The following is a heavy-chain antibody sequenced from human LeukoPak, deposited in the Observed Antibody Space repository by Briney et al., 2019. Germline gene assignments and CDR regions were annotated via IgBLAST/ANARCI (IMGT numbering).Heavy chain of an antibody. CDR1: GYTFTSYD. CDR2: MNPNSGNT. Sequence: GASVKVSCKASGYTFTSYDINWVRQATGQGLEWMGWMNPNSGNTGYAQKFQGRVTMTRNTSISTAYMELSSLRSEDTAVYYCARAPRYNWNDGGFYYYGMDVWGQGTTVTVSS. D-gene: IGHD1-1*01. CDR3: ARAPRYNWNDGGFYYYGMDV. V-gene: IGHV1-8*01. J-gene: IGHJ6*02.